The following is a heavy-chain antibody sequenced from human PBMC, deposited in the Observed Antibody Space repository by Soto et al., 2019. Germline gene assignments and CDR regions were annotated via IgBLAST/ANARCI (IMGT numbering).Heavy chain of an antibody. D-gene: IGHD3-16*01. CDR3: AKDSHLFGPWIYEYDF. CDR2: LSVSGSNS. V-gene: IGHV3-23*01. J-gene: IGHJ4*02. Sequence: EVQLLESGGGLVQPGGSLRLSCAAAGFTFSSYAMSWVRQAPGKGLEWVSTLSVSGSNSYYADSVKGRFTVSRDNSKNMLFLQMNSLRAEDTALYYCAKDSHLFGPWIYEYDFWGQGTLVTVSS. CDR1: GFTFSSYA.